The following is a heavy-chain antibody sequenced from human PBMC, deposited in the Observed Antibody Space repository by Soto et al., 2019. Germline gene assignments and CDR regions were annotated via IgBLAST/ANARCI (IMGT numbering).Heavy chain of an antibody. Sequence: SETLSLTCPVSGGSISSYYWSWIRQPPGKGLEWIGYIYYSGSTNYNPSLKSRVTISVDTSKNQFSLKLSSVTAADTAVYYCAREGIAARYFDYWGQGTLVTVSS. V-gene: IGHV4-59*01. D-gene: IGHD6-6*01. J-gene: IGHJ4*02. CDR3: AREGIAARYFDY. CDR2: IYYSGST. CDR1: GGSISSYY.